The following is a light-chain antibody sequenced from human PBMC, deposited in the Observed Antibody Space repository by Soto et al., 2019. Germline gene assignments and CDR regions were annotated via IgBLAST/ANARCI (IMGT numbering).Light chain of an antibody. V-gene: IGKV3-15*01. CDR2: GAS. Sequence: EVAMSLSPATLSVSPGERATLSCRASQSVSSNLAWYQQKPGQAPRLLIYGASTRATGIPARFSGSGSGTEFTLTISSLQSEDFAVYYCQQYNNWLRTFGEGTKVDIK. J-gene: IGKJ4*02. CDR1: QSVSSN. CDR3: QQYNNWLRT.